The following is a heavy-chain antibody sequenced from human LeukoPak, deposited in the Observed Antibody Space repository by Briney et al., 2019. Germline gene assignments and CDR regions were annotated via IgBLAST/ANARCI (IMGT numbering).Heavy chain of an antibody. Sequence: PGGSLRLSCAASGFTFSSYWMTWVRQAPGKGLEWVANINQDGSEKYYVDSVKGRFTISRDNAKNSLYLQMNSLRVEDTAVYYCASPSRSWYGKTAFDIWGQGTMVTVSS. V-gene: IGHV3-7*01. D-gene: IGHD6-13*01. J-gene: IGHJ3*02. CDR3: ASPSRSWYGKTAFDI. CDR2: INQDGSEK. CDR1: GFTFSSYW.